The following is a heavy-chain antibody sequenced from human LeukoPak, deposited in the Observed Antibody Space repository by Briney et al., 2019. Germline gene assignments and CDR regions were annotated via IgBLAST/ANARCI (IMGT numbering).Heavy chain of an antibody. V-gene: IGHV3-21*01. CDR1: GFIVSSNY. J-gene: IGHJ6*03. D-gene: IGHD6-13*01. Sequence: GGSLRLSCAASGFIVSSNYMSWVRQAPGKGLEWVSSISSSSSYIYYADSVKGRFTISRDNAKNSLYLQMNSLRAEDTAVYYCARVGYSSSWYEVYYYYYYMDVWGKGTTVTVSS. CDR3: ARVGYSSSWYEVYYYYYYMDV. CDR2: ISSSSSYI.